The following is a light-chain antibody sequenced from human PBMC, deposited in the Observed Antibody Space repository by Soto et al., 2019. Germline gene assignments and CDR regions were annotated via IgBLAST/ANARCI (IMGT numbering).Light chain of an antibody. CDR1: QSVSSN. CDR3: QQYTNWPET. J-gene: IGKJ1*01. Sequence: EIVMTQSPATLSVSPGERATLYCRASQSVSSNLAWYQQKPGQAPRLLIYGASTRATGIPDRFSGSGTGTEFTLTISNLQSEDFAVYYCQQYTNWPETFGQGTKV. V-gene: IGKV3-15*01. CDR2: GAS.